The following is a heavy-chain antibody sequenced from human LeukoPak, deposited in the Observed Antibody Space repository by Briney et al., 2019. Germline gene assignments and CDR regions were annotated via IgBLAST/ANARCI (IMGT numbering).Heavy chain of an antibody. J-gene: IGHJ6*03. D-gene: IGHD2-15*01. CDR2: IYYSGST. Sequence: SETLSLTCTVSGGSISSYYWSWIRQPPGKGLEWIGYIYYSGSTNYNPSLKSRVTISVDTSKNQFSLKLSSVTAADTAVYYCARVRSEYCSGGSCYSDYYYYMDVWGKGTTVTISS. V-gene: IGHV4-59*01. CDR3: ARVRSEYCSGGSCYSDYYYYMDV. CDR1: GGSISSYY.